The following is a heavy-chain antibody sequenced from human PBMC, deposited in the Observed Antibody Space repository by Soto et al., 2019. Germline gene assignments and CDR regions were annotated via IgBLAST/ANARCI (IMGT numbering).Heavy chain of an antibody. CDR2: INHSGST. CDR3: ARGPHLSSGWYMGDY. CDR1: GGSFSGYY. V-gene: IGHV4-34*01. J-gene: IGHJ4*02. D-gene: IGHD6-19*01. Sequence: SETLSLTCAVYGGSFSGYYWSWIRQPPGKGLEWIGEINHSGSTNYNPSLKSRVTISVDTSENQFSLKLSSVTAADTAVYYCARGPHLSSGWYMGDYWGQGTLVTVSS.